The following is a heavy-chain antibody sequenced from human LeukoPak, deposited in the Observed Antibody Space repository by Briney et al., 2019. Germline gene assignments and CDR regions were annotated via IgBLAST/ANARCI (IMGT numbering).Heavy chain of an antibody. CDR3: ARRAESPYYYYYYMDG. CDR2: MNANSGTT. V-gene: IGHV1-8*01. Sequence: ASVKVSCKASGYTFTSYEIMWVRQATGQGLEWMGWMNANSGTTHYAQNFQGRVTMTRNTPTSTAYMELSRLRSEDTGVYYCARRAESPYYYYYYMDGGGKGTTVTVS. J-gene: IGHJ6*03. CDR1: GYTFTSYE.